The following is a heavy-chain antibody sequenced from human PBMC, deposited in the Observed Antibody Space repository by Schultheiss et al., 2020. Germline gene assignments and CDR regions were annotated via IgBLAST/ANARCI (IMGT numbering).Heavy chain of an antibody. CDR1: GGSISSGSYY. D-gene: IGHD3-9*01. Sequence: LRLSCTVSGGSISSGSYYWSWIRQPAGKGLEWIGRIYTSGSTNYNPSLKSRVTISVDTSKNQFSLKLSSVTAADTAVYYCARAHYDILTGPYGMDVWGQGTTVTVSS. V-gene: IGHV4-61*02. CDR3: ARAHYDILTGPYGMDV. J-gene: IGHJ6*02. CDR2: IYTSGST.